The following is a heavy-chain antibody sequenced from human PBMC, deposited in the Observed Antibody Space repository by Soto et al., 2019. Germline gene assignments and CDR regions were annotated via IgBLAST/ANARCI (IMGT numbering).Heavy chain of an antibody. D-gene: IGHD3-10*01. CDR2: FDPEDGET. J-gene: IGHJ6*02. V-gene: IGHV1-24*01. CDR1: GYTLTELS. CDR3: ARGSMASSDYYYYYGMDV. Sequence: ASVKVSCKVSGYTLTELSMHWVRQAPGKGLEWMGGFDPEDGETIYAQKFQGRVTITADESTSTAYMELSSLRSEDTAVYYCARGSMASSDYYYYYGMDVWGQGTTVTVSS.